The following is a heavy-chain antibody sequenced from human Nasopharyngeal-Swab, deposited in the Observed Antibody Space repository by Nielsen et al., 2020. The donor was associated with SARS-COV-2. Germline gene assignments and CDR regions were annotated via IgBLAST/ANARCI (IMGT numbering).Heavy chain of an antibody. Sequence: SLTCTVSGGSISSSSYYWGWIRQPPGKGLEWIGSIYYSGSTYYNPSLKSRVTISVDTSKNQFSLKLSSVTAADTAVYYCARGNGAFDYWGQGTLVTVSS. V-gene: IGHV4-39*07. CDR1: GGSISSSSYY. D-gene: IGHD4-17*01. J-gene: IGHJ4*02. CDR3: ARGNGAFDY. CDR2: IYYSGST.